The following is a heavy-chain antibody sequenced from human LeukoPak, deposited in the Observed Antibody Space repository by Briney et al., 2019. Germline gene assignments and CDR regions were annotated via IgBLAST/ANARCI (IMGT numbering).Heavy chain of an antibody. V-gene: IGHV4-59*08. CDR3: ASYYARPHWFDP. D-gene: IGHD2-2*01. CDR1: GGSISSYY. Sequence: PSETLTLTCTVSGGSISSYYWSWIRQPPGKGLEWIGYIYYSGSTYYNPSLKSRVTISVDTSKNQFSLKLSSVTAADTAVYYCASYYARPHWFDPWGQGTLVTVSS. CDR2: IYYSGST. J-gene: IGHJ5*02.